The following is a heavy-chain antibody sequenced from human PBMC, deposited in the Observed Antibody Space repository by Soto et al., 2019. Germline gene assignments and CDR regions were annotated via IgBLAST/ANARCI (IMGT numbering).Heavy chain of an antibody. J-gene: IGHJ4*02. CDR3: ARDKERKVTVALYFDY. Sequence: QVQLVESGGGVVQPGRSLRLSCAASGFTFSSYGMHWVRQAPGKGLEWVAVIWYDGSNKYYADSVKGRFTIARDNSKNTLYQQMSSLTAEDTAVYYCARDKERKVTVALYFDYWGQGTLVTVSS. CDR2: IWYDGSNK. V-gene: IGHV3-33*01. CDR1: GFTFSSYG. D-gene: IGHD2-21*02.